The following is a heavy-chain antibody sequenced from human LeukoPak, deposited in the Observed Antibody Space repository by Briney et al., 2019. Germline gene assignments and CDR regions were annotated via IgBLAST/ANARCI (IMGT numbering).Heavy chain of an antibody. D-gene: IGHD2-8*01. CDR2: IIPIFGTA. CDR1: GGTFSSYA. J-gene: IGHJ3*01. V-gene: IGHV1-69*05. CDR3: ATAHCTNGVCSRSAFGCLDP. Sequence: SVKVSCKASGGTFSSYAISWVRQAPGQGLEWMGGIIPIFGTANYAQKFQGRVTITTDESTSTAYMELSSLRSEDTAVYYCATAHCTNGVCSRSAFGCLDPWGHGTMVTVSS.